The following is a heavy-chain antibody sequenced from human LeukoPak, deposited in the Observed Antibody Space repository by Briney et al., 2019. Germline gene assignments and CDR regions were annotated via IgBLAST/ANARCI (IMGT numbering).Heavy chain of an antibody. J-gene: IGHJ4*02. V-gene: IGHV4-39*01. CDR2: IYYNGNT. Sequence: SETLSLTCTVSGGSTSSSSYYSDWIRQPPGKGLEWIGSIYYNGNTFYNPSLQSRVTISADTSKNHFSPKLSSVTAADTAVYYCARQIKATASLDYWGQGALVTVSS. CDR1: GGSTSSSSYY. CDR3: ARQIKATASLDY. D-gene: IGHD2-21*02.